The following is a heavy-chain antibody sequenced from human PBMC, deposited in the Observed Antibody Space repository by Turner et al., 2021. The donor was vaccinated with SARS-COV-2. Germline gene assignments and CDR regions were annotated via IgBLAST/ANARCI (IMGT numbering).Heavy chain of an antibody. V-gene: IGHV2-5*01. CDR2: IYWNDGK. J-gene: IGHJ4*02. CDR1: RFSLSTSGVG. D-gene: IGHD3-10*01. CDR3: AHSEVSGFAEANFDY. Sequence: QITLEESGPTLVQPTQPLTLTCTFSRFSLSTSGVGVGWIRQHPGKALEWLALIYWNDGKRYSQSLKSRLTITKDTSKNQVVLTMTNMDPVDTATYYCAHSEVSGFAEANFDYWGQGTLVTVSS.